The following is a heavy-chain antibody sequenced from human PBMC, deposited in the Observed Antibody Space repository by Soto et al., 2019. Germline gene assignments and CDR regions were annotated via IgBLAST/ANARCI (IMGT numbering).Heavy chain of an antibody. J-gene: IGHJ4*02. CDR1: GFTFSSYG. D-gene: IGHD1-26*01. Sequence: QVQLVESGGGVVQPGRSLRLSCAASGFTFSSYGMHWVRQAPGKGLEWVAVIWYDGSNKYYADSVKGRFTISRDNSKNTLYLQMNSLRAEDTAVYYCAREGVGGSYYFDYWGQGTPVTVSS. CDR2: IWYDGSNK. CDR3: AREGVGGSYYFDY. V-gene: IGHV3-33*01.